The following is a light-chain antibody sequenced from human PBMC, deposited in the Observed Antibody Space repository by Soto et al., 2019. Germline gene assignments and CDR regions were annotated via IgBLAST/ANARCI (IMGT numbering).Light chain of an antibody. Sequence: DVVMTQSPLSLPVTLGQPASISCRSSESLIHSDGSTYLSWFQQRPGQSPRRLIYEVSDRDSGVPHRFSGSGSGTDFTLKISMVEAEDVGVYYCMQGTHWPWTFGQGTEVEIK. CDR2: EVS. J-gene: IGKJ1*01. V-gene: IGKV2-30*02. CDR3: MQGTHWPWT. CDR1: ESLIHSDGSTY.